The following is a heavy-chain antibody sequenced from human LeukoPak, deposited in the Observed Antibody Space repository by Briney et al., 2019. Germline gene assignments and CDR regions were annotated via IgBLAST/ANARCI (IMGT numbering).Heavy chain of an antibody. Sequence: SVKVSCKASGYTFTSYHINWVRQATGQGLEWVGWMNPNNSDIGYAQKFQGRVTMTRNTSIGTAYMELSSLRSEDTAIYYCVRVPPGTTIYAYWGQGTLVTVSS. CDR1: GYTFTSYH. D-gene: IGHD1-14*01. V-gene: IGHV1-8*01. CDR2: MNPNNSDI. J-gene: IGHJ4*02. CDR3: VRVPPGTTIYAY.